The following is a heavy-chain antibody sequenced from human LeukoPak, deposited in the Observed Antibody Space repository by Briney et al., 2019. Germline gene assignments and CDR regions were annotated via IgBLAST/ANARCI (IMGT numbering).Heavy chain of an antibody. V-gene: IGHV1-8*01. D-gene: IGHD6-19*01. J-gene: IGHJ4*02. CDR3: ARGGGSGYGFDY. CDR2: MNPNSGNT. CDR1: GYTFTRYV. Sequence: GASVKVSCKASGYTFTRYVINWVRQATGQGLEWMGWMNPNSGNTGYAQKFQGRVTMTKNTSISTAYMELSSLRSEDTAVYYCARGGGSGYGFDYWGQGTLVTVSS.